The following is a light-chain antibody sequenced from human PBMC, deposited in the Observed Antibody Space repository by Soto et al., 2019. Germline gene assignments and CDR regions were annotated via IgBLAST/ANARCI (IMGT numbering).Light chain of an antibody. CDR3: QHYNSYSEA. CDR1: QGIRND. V-gene: IGKV1-6*01. Sequence: AIQMTQSPSSLSASVGDRVTITCRASQGIRNDLGWYQQRPGKAPKLLIYAASTLRSGVPSRFSGSGCGTDVTLTITRLQPHDLDTSYCQHYNSYSEAFGEGTKV. J-gene: IGKJ1*01. CDR2: AAS.